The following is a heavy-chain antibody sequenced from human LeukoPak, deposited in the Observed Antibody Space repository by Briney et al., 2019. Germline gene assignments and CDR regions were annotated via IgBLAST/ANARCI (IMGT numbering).Heavy chain of an antibody. CDR3: ARYRPIVGAHHFDY. J-gene: IGHJ4*02. CDR1: GGSISSYH. Sequence: SETLSLTCTVSGGSISSYHWSWIRQPPGKGLEWIGYIYYSGSTNYNPSLKSRVTISVDTSRNQFSLKLSSVTAADTAVYYCARYRPIVGAHHFDYWGQGTLVTVSP. D-gene: IGHD1-26*01. CDR2: IYYSGST. V-gene: IGHV4-59*08.